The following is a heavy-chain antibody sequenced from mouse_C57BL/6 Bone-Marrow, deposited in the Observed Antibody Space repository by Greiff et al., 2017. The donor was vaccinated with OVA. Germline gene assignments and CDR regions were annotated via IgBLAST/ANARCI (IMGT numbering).Heavy chain of an antibody. CDR2: IYPGSGST. Sequence: VQLQQPGAELVKPGASVKMSCKASGYTFTSYWITWVKQRPGQGLEWIGDIYPGSGSTNYNEKFKSKATLTVDTSSSTAYMQLSSLTSEDSAVYYCARRFITTVPWFAYWGQGTLVTVSA. D-gene: IGHD1-1*01. CDR3: ARRFITTVPWFAY. J-gene: IGHJ3*01. V-gene: IGHV1-55*01. CDR1: GYTFTSYW.